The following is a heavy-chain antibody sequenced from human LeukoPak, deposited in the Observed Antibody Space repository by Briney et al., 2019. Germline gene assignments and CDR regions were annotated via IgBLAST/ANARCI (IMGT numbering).Heavy chain of an antibody. Sequence: GGSLRLSCAASGFTLSKYWMSWVRQAPGKGLEWLADIKEDGSKEYFVDSVKGRFTISRDNTKNSVYLQMNSLRAEDTAVYYCARDFGDSSGWYNDYWGQGNLVIVSS. CDR1: GFTLSKYW. CDR2: IKEDGSKE. V-gene: IGHV3-7*01. D-gene: IGHD6-19*01. J-gene: IGHJ4*02. CDR3: ARDFGDSSGWYNDY.